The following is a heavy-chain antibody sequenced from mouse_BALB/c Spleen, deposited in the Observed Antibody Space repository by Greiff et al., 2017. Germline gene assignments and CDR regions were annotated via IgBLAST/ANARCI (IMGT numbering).Heavy chain of an antibody. D-gene: IGHD2-4*01. Sequence: EVQRVESGGGLVKLGGSLKLSCAASGFTFSSYYMSWVRQTPEKRLELVAAINSNGGSTYYPDTVKGRFTISRDNAKNTLYLQMSSLKSEDTALYYCARFYDYLFDYWGQGTTLTVSS. CDR2: INSNGGST. V-gene: IGHV5-6-2*01. J-gene: IGHJ2*01. CDR3: ARFYDYLFDY. CDR1: GFTFSSYY.